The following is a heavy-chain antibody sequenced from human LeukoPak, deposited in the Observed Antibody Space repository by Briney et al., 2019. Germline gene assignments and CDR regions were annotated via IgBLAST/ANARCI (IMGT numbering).Heavy chain of an antibody. CDR1: GFTFTTYS. Sequence: GGSLRLSCAASGFTFTTYSMNWVRQAPGKGLEWVSSISSSSSYIYYADSVKGRVTISRDNAKNSLYLQMNSLRAEDTAVYYCARGYYDTLTGPDYWGQGTLVTVSS. CDR3: ARGYYDTLTGPDY. J-gene: IGHJ4*02. D-gene: IGHD3-9*01. CDR2: ISSSSSYI. V-gene: IGHV3-21*01.